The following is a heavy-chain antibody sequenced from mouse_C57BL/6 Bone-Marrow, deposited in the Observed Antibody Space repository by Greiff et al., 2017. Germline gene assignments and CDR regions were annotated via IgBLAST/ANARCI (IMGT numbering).Heavy chain of an antibody. CDR1: GYTFTDYY. D-gene: IGHD1-1*01. CDR2: IYPGSGNT. V-gene: IGHV1-76*01. Sequence: QVQLQQSGAELVRPGASVKLSCKASGYTFTDYYINWVKQRPGQGLEWIARIYPGSGNTYYNEKFKGKATLTAEKSSSTAYMQLSSLTSEDSAVYFCARAPLYYYGSSPYAMDYWGQGTSVTVSS. CDR3: ARAPLYYYGSSPYAMDY. J-gene: IGHJ4*01.